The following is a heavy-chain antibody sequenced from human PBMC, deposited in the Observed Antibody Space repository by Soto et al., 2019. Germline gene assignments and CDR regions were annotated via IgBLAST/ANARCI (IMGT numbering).Heavy chain of an antibody. J-gene: IGHJ4*02. CDR2: MNPNSGNT. Sequence: QVQLVQSGAEVKKPGASVKVSCKASGYTFTNYDINWVRQATGQGLEWMGWMNPNSGNTGYAQKFKGRVTMTRNTSISTAYMELSSRRSADTAVYYCARQPTVTTNYWGQGTLVTVSS. CDR3: ARQPTVTTNY. CDR1: GYTFTNYD. D-gene: IGHD4-17*01. V-gene: IGHV1-8*01.